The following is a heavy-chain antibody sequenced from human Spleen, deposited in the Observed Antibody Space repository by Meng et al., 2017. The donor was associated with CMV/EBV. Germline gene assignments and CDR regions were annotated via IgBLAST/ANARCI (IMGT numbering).Heavy chain of an antibody. CDR3: ATTGGTYCSSSSCLHYFEY. D-gene: IGHD2-2*01. J-gene: IGHJ4*02. CDR1: GFTFSSYA. Sequence: GESLKISCAASGFTFSSYAMSWVHQAPGKGLEWVSGISGSGGGTYHADSVKGRFTISRDNSKNTLYLQMNSLRAEDTAVYYCATTGGTYCSSSSCLHYFEYWGQGTLVTVSS. V-gene: IGHV3-23*01. CDR2: ISGSGGGT.